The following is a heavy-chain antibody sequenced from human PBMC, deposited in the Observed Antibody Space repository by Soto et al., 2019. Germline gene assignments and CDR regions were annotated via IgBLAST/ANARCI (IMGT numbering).Heavy chain of an antibody. Sequence: QITLKESGPTLVKPTQTLTLTCTFSGFSLSTSGVGVGWIRQPPGKALEWLALIYWADDKRYSPSLKSRLTITKDNSKNQVVLTMTNMDPVDTATYYCAHRRSGYSGYAYFDYWGQGTLVTVSS. CDR1: GFSLSTSGVG. V-gene: IGHV2-5*02. J-gene: IGHJ4*02. D-gene: IGHD5-12*01. CDR3: AHRRSGYSGYAYFDY. CDR2: IYWADDK.